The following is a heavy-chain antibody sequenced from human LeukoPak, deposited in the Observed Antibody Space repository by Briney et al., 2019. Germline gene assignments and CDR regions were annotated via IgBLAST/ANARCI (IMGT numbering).Heavy chain of an antibody. Sequence: AAVQVSCKASGYAFTDYYLHWVRQATGQGPEWMGWIRPDSGDTNYARELQGRVTMTRDTSISTAYMELRGLRYDDAAVYYCTRSPRSTIPAAWFIPDYGGPGTRVIVSS. CDR1: GYAFTDYY. CDR3: TRSPRSTIPAAWFIPDY. D-gene: IGHD2-2*01. J-gene: IGHJ4*02. V-gene: IGHV1-2*02. CDR2: IRPDSGDT.